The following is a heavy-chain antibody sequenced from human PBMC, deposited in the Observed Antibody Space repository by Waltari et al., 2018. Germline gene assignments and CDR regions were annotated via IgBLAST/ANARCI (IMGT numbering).Heavy chain of an antibody. V-gene: IGHV4-39*07. J-gene: IGHJ6*02. CDR2: IYYSGST. Sequence: QLQLQESGPGLVKPSETLSLTCTVSGGSISNSSYYWGWIRQPPGKGLEWIGSIYYSGSTYYNPSLKSRVTISVDTSKNQFSLKLSSVTAADTAVYYCANIGGDYYYYGMDVWGQGTTVTVSS. CDR3: ANIGGDYYYYGMDV. CDR1: GGSISNSSYY. D-gene: IGHD3-16*01.